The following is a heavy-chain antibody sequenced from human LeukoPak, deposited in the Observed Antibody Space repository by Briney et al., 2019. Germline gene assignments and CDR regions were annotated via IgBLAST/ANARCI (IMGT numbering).Heavy chain of an antibody. CDR2: ISYDGSNK. Sequence: TGRSLRLSCAASGFTFSSYGMHWVRQAPGKGLEWVAVISYDGSNKYYADSVKGRFTISRDNSKNTLYLQMNSLRAEDTVVYYCARGGSFDYWGQGTLVTVSS. D-gene: IGHD3-10*01. V-gene: IGHV3-30*03. J-gene: IGHJ4*02. CDR3: ARGGSFDY. CDR1: GFTFSSYG.